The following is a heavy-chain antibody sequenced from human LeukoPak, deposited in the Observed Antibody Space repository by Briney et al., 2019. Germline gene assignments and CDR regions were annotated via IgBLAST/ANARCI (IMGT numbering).Heavy chain of an antibody. CDR2: IYYSGST. V-gene: IGHV4-59*01. CDR1: GGSISSYY. Sequence: SETLSLTCTVSGGSISSYYWSWIRQPPGKGLEWIGYIYYSGSTNYNPSLKSRVTISVDTSKNQFSLKLSSVTAADTAVYYCARGSIAVAVAADYWGQGTLVTASS. J-gene: IGHJ4*02. CDR3: ARGSIAVAVAADY. D-gene: IGHD6-19*01.